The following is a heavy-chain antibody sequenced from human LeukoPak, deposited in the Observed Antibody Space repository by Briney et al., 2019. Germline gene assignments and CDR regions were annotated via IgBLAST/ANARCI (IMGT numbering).Heavy chain of an antibody. CDR1: GFSFSIYS. CDR2: ISSGSSTI. Sequence: GGSLRLSCAVSGFSFSIYSMNWVRQAPGKGLEWISYISSGSSTIYYADSVKGRFTISRDNAKNSLYLQMNSLRAEDTAVFYCARWNNDWEFDYWGQGTLVSVSS. V-gene: IGHV3-48*04. CDR3: ARWNNDWEFDY. D-gene: IGHD1/OR15-1a*01. J-gene: IGHJ4*02.